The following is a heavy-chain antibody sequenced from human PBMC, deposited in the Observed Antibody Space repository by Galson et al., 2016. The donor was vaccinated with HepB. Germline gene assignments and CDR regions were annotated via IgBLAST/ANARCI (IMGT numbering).Heavy chain of an antibody. V-gene: IGHV4-39*02. CDR2: VYYTGST. Sequence: SETLSLTCSVSGDSISSSFDYWGWIRQTPGKGLEWIATVYYTGSTYYSPSLKSRITVSVDTSNNLFSLRLSSVTAADTAVYFCARLRGNALRYFDIWGRGTLVTVSS. CDR1: GDSISSSFDY. J-gene: IGHJ2*01. CDR3: ARLRGNALRYFDI. D-gene: IGHD4-23*01.